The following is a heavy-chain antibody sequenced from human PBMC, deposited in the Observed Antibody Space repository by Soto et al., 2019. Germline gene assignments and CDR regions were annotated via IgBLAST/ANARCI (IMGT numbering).Heavy chain of an antibody. CDR3: PRGMVRYSDP. V-gene: IGHV4-4*07. J-gene: IGHJ2*01. CDR2: LSSSGRS. D-gene: IGHD2-8*01. CDR1: GDSISNFY. Sequence: QVQLQASGPGLVKPSETLSLTCTVSGDSISNFYWSWIRQPAGKGLESLGRLSSSGRSNYNPSLHRRVAMALDTSKNESPLRRLSPSAAGTAVDFCPRGMVRYSDPWRRATLITVFS.